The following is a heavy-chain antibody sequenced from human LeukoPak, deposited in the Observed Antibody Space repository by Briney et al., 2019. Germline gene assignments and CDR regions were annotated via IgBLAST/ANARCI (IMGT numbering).Heavy chain of an antibody. CDR3: ARFTMTRGWFDP. Sequence: GASVKVSCKASGYTFTTYAMHCVRQAPGQRLEWMGWINGGNGNTKYSQKFQGRVTITRDTSASKAYMELSSLRSEDTAIYYCARFTMTRGWFDPWGQGTLVTVSS. CDR1: GYTFTTYA. J-gene: IGHJ5*02. CDR2: INGGNGNT. V-gene: IGHV1-3*01. D-gene: IGHD3-22*01.